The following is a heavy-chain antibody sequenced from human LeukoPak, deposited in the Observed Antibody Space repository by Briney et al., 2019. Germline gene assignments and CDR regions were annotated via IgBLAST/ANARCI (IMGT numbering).Heavy chain of an antibody. V-gene: IGHV4-59*01. CDR2: IYYSGST. Sequence: SETLSLTCTVSGGSISSYYWSWIRQPPGKGLEWIGYIYYSGSTNYNPSLKSRVTISVDTSKNQFSLKLSSVTAADTAVYYCARVAGRDIVVVPAAPPLEYYFDYWGQGTLVTVSS. CDR1: GGSISSYY. CDR3: ARVAGRDIVVVPAAPPLEYYFDY. D-gene: IGHD2-2*01. J-gene: IGHJ4*02.